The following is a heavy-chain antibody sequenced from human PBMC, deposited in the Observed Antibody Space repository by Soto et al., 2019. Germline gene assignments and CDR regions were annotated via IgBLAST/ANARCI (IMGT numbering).Heavy chain of an antibody. CDR2: ISGSGGST. J-gene: IGHJ4*02. D-gene: IGHD6-13*01. V-gene: IGHV3-23*01. CDR1: GFTFSSYA. Sequence: EVQLLESGGGLVQPGGSLRLSCAASGFTFSSYAMSWVRQAPGKGLEWVSAISGSGGSTYYADSVKGRFTISRDNSKNTLYLQMNSLRAEDTAVYYCANGYSSSGHYEIFDYWGQGTLVTVSS. CDR3: ANGYSSSGHYEIFDY.